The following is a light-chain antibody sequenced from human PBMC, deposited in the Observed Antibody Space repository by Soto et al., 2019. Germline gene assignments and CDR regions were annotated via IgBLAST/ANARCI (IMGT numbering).Light chain of an antibody. Sequence: QSVLTQPPSVPGAPGQRVTISCTGSSSNIGANYDVHWYQVLPGTAPKLLIYANTNRPSEVPDRFSGSKSGTSASLAITGLQAEDEAGYYCQSYDNSLSGPVVFGGGTKLTVL. V-gene: IGLV1-40*01. CDR3: QSYDNSLSGPVV. CDR2: ANT. CDR1: SSNIGANYD. J-gene: IGLJ3*02.